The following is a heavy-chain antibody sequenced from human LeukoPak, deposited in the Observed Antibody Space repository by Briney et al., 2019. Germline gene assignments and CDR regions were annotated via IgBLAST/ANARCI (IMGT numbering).Heavy chain of an antibody. CDR3: ARTPPYDFWSGYHFDY. J-gene: IGHJ4*02. V-gene: IGHV3-21*01. Sequence: GGSLRLSCAASGFTFSSYSMDWVRQAPGKGLECVSSISSSSYIYYADSVKGRFTISRDNAKNSLYLQMNSLRAEDTAVYYCARTPPYDFWSGYHFDYWGQGTLVTVSS. CDR2: ISSSSYI. D-gene: IGHD3-3*01. CDR1: GFTFSSYS.